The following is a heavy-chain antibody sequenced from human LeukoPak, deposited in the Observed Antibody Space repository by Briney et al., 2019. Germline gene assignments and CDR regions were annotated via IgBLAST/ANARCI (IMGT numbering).Heavy chain of an antibody. D-gene: IGHD3-22*01. J-gene: IGHJ4*02. Sequence: SETLSLTCTVSGGSISSGSHYYNWIRQHPGKGLEWIGYIYYSGSTNYNPSLKSRVTISLDTSKNQFSLKLSSVTAADTAVYHCARDGGLTFDYWGQGTLVPVSS. CDR2: IYYSGST. CDR1: GGSISSGSHY. V-gene: IGHV4-61*01. CDR3: ARDGGLTFDY.